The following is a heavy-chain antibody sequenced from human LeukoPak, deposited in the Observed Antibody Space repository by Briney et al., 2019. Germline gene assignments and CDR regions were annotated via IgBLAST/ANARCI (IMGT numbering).Heavy chain of an antibody. Sequence: ASVKVSCKASGYTFTSYEITWVRQAPGQGLEWMGWISPYNGGTNYAQKLQGRVTMTTVTSTSTAYMEVKSLRSDDTAVYYCARDGSGSDYNSYYAMDVWGQGTTITVSS. CDR3: ARDGSGSDYNSYYAMDV. J-gene: IGHJ6*02. V-gene: IGHV1-18*01. CDR1: GYTFTSYE. CDR2: ISPYNGGT. D-gene: IGHD3-10*01.